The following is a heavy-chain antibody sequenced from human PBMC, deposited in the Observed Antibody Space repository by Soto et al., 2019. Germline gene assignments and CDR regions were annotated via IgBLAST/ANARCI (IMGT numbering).Heavy chain of an antibody. V-gene: IGHV4-39*01. Sequence: PSETLSLTCSVSGFSITARNYYWAWVRQSPGKGLEWIQSVYHSGSTYYNYNPSLKSRVSTSVDTSKNQFSLTVTSVTAADTAVYFCARHHLPYRPSAAVPRWFDPWGPGILVTVSS. CDR2: VYHSGST. CDR1: GFSITARNYY. CDR3: ARHHLPYRPSAAVPRWFDP. J-gene: IGHJ5*02. D-gene: IGHD2-2*01.